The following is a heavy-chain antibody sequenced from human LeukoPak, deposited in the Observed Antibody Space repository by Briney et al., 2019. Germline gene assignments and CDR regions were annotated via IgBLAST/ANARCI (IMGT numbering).Heavy chain of an antibody. CDR2: INHSGST. D-gene: IGHD2-15*01. CDR1: GGSFSGYY. V-gene: IGHV4-34*01. Sequence: SETLPLNCAVYGGSFSGYYWSWIRQPPGKGLEWIGEINHSGSTNYNPSLKSRVTISVDTSKNQFSLKLSSVTAADTSVYYCARPNFYCSGGSCSHDAFDIWGQGTMVTVSS. CDR3: ARPNFYCSGGSCSHDAFDI. J-gene: IGHJ3*02.